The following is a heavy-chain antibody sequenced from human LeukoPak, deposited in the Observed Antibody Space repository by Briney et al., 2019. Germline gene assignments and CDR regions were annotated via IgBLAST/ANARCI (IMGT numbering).Heavy chain of an antibody. D-gene: IGHD3-3*01. V-gene: IGHV1-69*01. Sequence: GSSVKVSCKASGGTFSSYAISWVRQAPGQGLEWMGGIIPIFGTANYAQKFQGRVTITADESTSTAYMELSSLRSEDTAVYYCVRDAGYDFWSGYGLGYFQHWGQGTLVTVSS. CDR1: GGTFSSYA. CDR2: IIPIFGTA. J-gene: IGHJ1*01. CDR3: VRDAGYDFWSGYGLGYFQH.